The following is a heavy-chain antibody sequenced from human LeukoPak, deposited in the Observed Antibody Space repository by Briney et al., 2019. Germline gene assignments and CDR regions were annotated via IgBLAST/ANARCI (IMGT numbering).Heavy chain of an antibody. J-gene: IGHJ4*02. CDR1: GFTFDNYG. CDR3: ARAGHYDFWSGYYRTVLDY. V-gene: IGHV3-20*04. Sequence: GGSLRLSCAASGFTFDNYGINWVRQAPGKGLEWVSRIHWNGGRTGYADSVKGRFTISRDNAKNSLYLQMNSLRAEDTAVYYCARAGHYDFWSGYYRTVLDYWGQGTLVTVSS. D-gene: IGHD3-3*01. CDR2: IHWNGGRT.